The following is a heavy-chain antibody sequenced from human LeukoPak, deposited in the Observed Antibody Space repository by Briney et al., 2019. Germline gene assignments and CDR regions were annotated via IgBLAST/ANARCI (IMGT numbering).Heavy chain of an antibody. CDR3: ARLVGNSGLTYFDY. V-gene: IGHV4-39*01. D-gene: IGHD1/OR15-1a*01. Sequence: SETLSLTCTVSGGSISSSNYNWGWIRQPPGKGLEWIGSIYYSGSVYYNPSLESRVTISVDTSKNQFSLKLTSVTAADTAVYYCARLVGNSGLTYFDYWGRGNLVAVSS. CDR1: GGSISSSNYN. CDR2: IYYSGSV. J-gene: IGHJ4*02.